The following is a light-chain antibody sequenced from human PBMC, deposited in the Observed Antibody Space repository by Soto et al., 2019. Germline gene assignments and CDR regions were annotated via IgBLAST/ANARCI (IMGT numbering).Light chain of an antibody. CDR2: DAS. CDR1: QRISTW. Sequence: DINITQSPSTVSASVGDGVTITCRASQRISTWLAWYQQKPGKAPKLLISDASSLETGVPSRFSGSGSGTEFTLTINSLQPDDFATYYCQQYKSYWTFGQGTKVDIK. V-gene: IGKV1-5*01. J-gene: IGKJ1*01. CDR3: QQYKSYWT.